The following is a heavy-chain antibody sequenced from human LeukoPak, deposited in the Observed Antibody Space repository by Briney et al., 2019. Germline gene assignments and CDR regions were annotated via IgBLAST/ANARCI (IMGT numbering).Heavy chain of an antibody. D-gene: IGHD2-2*01. J-gene: IGHJ5*02. Sequence: GXXLRLSCAASGFTFSSYAMSWVRQAPGKGLEWVSDISGSGGSKYYADSVRGRFTISRDNFKNPLYLQMNSLRAEDTAVYYCAKDRPAAMLGDNWFDPWGQGTLVTVSS. CDR2: ISGSGGSK. V-gene: IGHV3-23*01. CDR3: AKDRPAAMLGDNWFDP. CDR1: GFTFSSYA.